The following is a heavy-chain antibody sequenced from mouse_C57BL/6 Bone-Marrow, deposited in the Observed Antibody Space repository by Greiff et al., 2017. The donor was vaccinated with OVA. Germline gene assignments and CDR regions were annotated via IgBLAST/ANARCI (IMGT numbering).Heavy chain of an antibody. CDR2: ISDGGSYT. CDR1: GFTFSSYA. V-gene: IGHV5-4*01. D-gene: IGHD1-1*01. CDR3: ARDEYPYYYGSSYWYFDV. J-gene: IGHJ1*03. Sequence: EVMLVESGGGLVKPGGSLKLSCAASGFTFSSYAMSWVRQTPEKRLEWVATISDGGSYTYYPDNVKGRFTISRDNAKNNLYLQMSHLKSEDTAMYYCARDEYPYYYGSSYWYFDVWGTGTTVTVSS.